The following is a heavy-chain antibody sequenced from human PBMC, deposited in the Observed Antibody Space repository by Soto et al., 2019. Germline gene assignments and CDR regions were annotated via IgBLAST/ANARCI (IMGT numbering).Heavy chain of an antibody. Sequence: QLQLQESGPGLVKPSETLSLTCTVSGGSISSSSYYWGWIRQPPGKGLEWIGSIYYSGSTYYNPPLKSRVTIYVDTSKNQFSLKLSSVTAADTAVYYCARQIVECSSSWYIGYYYYGMDVWGQGTTVTVSS. CDR3: ARQIVECSSSWYIGYYYYGMDV. CDR1: GGSISSSSYY. CDR2: IYYSGST. V-gene: IGHV4-39*01. J-gene: IGHJ6*02. D-gene: IGHD6-13*01.